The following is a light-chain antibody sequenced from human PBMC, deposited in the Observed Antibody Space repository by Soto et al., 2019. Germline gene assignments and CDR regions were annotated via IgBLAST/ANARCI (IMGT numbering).Light chain of an antibody. Sequence: QPVLTQPPSVSEAPRQRVTISCSGSTSNIGNNAVNWYQQFPGKAPKLLIYYDDVLPSGVSDRFSGSKSGTSASLAISGLQSEDEADYYCAAWDDSLNGWVFGGGTKLTVL. V-gene: IGLV1-36*01. CDR1: TSNIGNNA. J-gene: IGLJ3*02. CDR3: AAWDDSLNGWV. CDR2: YDD.